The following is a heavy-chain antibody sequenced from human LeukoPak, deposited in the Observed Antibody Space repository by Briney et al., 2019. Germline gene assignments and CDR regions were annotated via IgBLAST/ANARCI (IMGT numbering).Heavy chain of an antibody. V-gene: IGHV3-21*01. Sequence: GGSLRLSCAASGFTFSSYSMKWVRQAPGKGLEWVSSISSSSSYIYYADSVKGRFTISRDNAKNSLYLQMNSLRAEDTAVYYCARELGFAGKDCYYMDVWGKGTTVTVSS. CDR3: ARELGFAGKDCYYMDV. CDR1: GFTFSSYS. D-gene: IGHD1-26*01. CDR2: ISSSSSYI. J-gene: IGHJ6*03.